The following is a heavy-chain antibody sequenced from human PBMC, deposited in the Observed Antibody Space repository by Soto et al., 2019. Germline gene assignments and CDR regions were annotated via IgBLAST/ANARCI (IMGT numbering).Heavy chain of an antibody. CDR1: GGSISSYY. CDR3: ARDGSITGTTGHDY. V-gene: IGHV4-59*12. CDR2: IYYSGST. Sequence: PSETLSLTCTVSGGSISSYYWTWIRQPPGKGLEWIGYIYYSGSTYYNPSLKSRVTISVDTSKNQFSLKLSSVTAADTAVYYCARDGSITGTTGHDYWGQGTPVTVSS. J-gene: IGHJ4*02. D-gene: IGHD1-7*01.